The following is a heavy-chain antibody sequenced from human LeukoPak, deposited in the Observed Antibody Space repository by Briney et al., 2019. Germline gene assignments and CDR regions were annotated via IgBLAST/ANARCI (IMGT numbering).Heavy chain of an antibody. V-gene: IGHV4-4*07. CDR1: GGSFSGYY. J-gene: IGHJ6*03. CDR2: IYTSGST. Sequence: SETLSLTCAVYGGSFSGYYWSWIRQPAGKGLEWIGRIYTSGSTNYNPSLKSRVTMSVDTSKNQFSLKLSSVTAADTAVYYCARDVAPYGGSSLHYYYYMDVWGKGTTVTISS. D-gene: IGHD4-23*01. CDR3: ARDVAPYGGSSLHYYYYMDV.